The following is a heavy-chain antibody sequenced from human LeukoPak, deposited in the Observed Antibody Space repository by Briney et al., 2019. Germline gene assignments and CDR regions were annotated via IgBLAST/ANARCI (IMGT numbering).Heavy chain of an antibody. CDR2: IMRDGSEK. D-gene: IGHD5-18*01. V-gene: IGHV3-7*01. Sequence: GGSLRLSCAASGFSFSTYWMNWVRQPPGKGLEWVANIMRDGSEKYYVDSVKGRFTISRDNAKNPLYLQMNSLRAEDTAVYYCARDPSRGYSYGYADYWGQGSLVTVSS. J-gene: IGHJ4*02. CDR1: GFSFSTYW. CDR3: ARDPSRGYSYGYADY.